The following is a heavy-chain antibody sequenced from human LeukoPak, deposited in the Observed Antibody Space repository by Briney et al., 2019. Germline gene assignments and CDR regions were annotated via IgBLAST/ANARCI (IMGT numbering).Heavy chain of an antibody. V-gene: IGHV1-8*01. D-gene: IGHD6-13*01. CDR3: ARVGSIAAAGSIDY. J-gene: IGHJ4*02. CDR1: GYTFTSYD. Sequence: ASVKVSCKASGYTFTSYDINWMRQATGQGLEWMGWMNPNSGNTSYAQKFQGRVTMTRNTPISTAYMELSSLRSEDTAVYSCARVGSIAAAGSIDYWGQGTLVTVSS. CDR2: MNPNSGNT.